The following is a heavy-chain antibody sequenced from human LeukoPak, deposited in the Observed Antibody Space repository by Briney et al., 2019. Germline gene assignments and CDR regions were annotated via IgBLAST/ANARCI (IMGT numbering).Heavy chain of an antibody. J-gene: IGHJ4*02. D-gene: IGHD2-8*01. CDR1: GYIFTDYY. CDR3: ARVSYGNNATPFDF. CDR2: INPNTGGT. Sequence: GASVKVSCKASGYIFTDYYIHWVRQAPGQGPEWVGRINPNTGGTDYVQKFQGRVTMTRDTSLSTAFMELSSLKSDDTAVYYCARVSYGNNATPFDFWGQGTLVTVSS. V-gene: IGHV1-2*06.